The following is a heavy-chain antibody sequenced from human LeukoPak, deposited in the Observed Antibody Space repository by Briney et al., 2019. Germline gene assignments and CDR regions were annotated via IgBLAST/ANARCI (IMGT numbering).Heavy chain of an antibody. CDR3: ARFWAKPEAFDI. V-gene: IGHV4-59*01. J-gene: IGHJ3*02. D-gene: IGHD3-16*01. Sequence: PSETLSLTCTVSGGSISSYYWSWIRQPPGKGLEWIGYIYYSGSTNYNPSLKSRVTISVDTSKNQFSLKLSSVTAADTAVYYCARFWAKPEAFDIWGQGTMVTVSS. CDR2: IYYSGST. CDR1: GGSISSYY.